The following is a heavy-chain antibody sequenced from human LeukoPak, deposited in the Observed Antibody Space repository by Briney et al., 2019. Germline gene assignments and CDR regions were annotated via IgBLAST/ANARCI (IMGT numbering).Heavy chain of an antibody. V-gene: IGHV3-74*01. D-gene: IGHD6-13*01. CDR2: INSDGSST. CDR1: GFTFSNYW. CDR3: VRQYRVAAPADY. J-gene: IGHJ4*02. Sequence: GGSLRLSCAASGFTFSNYWMHWVRQAPGKGLVWLSRINSDGSSTSYADSVKGRFTISRDNAKNTLYVQMNSLRDEDTAVYCCVRQYRVAAPADYWGQGTLVTVSS.